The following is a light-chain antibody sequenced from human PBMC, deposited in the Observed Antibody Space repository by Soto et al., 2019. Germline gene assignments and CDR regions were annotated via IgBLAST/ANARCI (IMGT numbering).Light chain of an antibody. Sequence: IQMTESTPALAASVCYTGTITCRASQDARNDLGWFQQTPGKANKRLIFGASNLESGVPSRFSGTGSGTEFILTITNLQPEDFATYYCLQHTYIWSFGQGTKVDI. V-gene: IGKV1-17*02. CDR1: QDARND. J-gene: IGKJ1*01. CDR3: LQHTYIWS. CDR2: GAS.